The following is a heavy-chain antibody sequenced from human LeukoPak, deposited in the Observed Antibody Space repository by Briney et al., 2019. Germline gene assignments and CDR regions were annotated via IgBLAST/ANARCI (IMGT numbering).Heavy chain of an antibody. CDR3: ARITLQNYYYDSSAYYPGDY. CDR1: GYTFSNYA. D-gene: IGHD3-22*01. CDR2: ISAYNGNT. Sequence: ASVTVSCKASGYTFSNYAINWVRQAPGQGLEWMGWISAYNGNTNYAQKLQDRVTMTTDTSTSTAYMELRSLRSDDTAVYYCARITLQNYYYDSSAYYPGDYWGQGTLVTVSS. V-gene: IGHV1-18*01. J-gene: IGHJ4*02.